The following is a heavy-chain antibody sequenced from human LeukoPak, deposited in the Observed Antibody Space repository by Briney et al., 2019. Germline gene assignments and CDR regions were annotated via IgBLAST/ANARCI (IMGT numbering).Heavy chain of an antibody. V-gene: IGHV3-23*01. CDR1: EFTFSTYA. CDR2: ISASGDNT. Sequence: GGSLRLSCVASEFTFSTYAMTWVRQAPGKGLEWVSAISASGDNTYYAASVKGRFTISRDNSKNTLYLQMSSLRAEDTAVHYCVKDRGALVVVAARYFDYWGQGTLVTVSS. D-gene: IGHD2-15*01. J-gene: IGHJ4*02. CDR3: VKDRGALVVVAARYFDY.